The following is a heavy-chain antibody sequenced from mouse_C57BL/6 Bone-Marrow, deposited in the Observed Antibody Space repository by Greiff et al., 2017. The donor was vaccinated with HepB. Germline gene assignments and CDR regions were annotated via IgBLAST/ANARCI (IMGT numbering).Heavy chain of an antibody. D-gene: IGHD1-1*01. J-gene: IGHJ3*01. V-gene: IGHV5-9*01. CDR2: ISGGGGNT. Sequence: EVMLVESGGGLVKPGGSLKLSCAASGFTFSSYTMSWVRQTPEKRLEWVATISGGGGNTYYPDSVKGRFTISRDNAKNTLYLQMSSLRSEDTALYYCAGHGYYYGSGGFAYWGQGTLVTVSA. CDR3: AGHGYYYGSGGFAY. CDR1: GFTFSSYT.